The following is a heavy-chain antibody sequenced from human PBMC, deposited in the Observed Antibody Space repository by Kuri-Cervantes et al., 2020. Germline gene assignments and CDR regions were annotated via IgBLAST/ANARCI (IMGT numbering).Heavy chain of an antibody. J-gene: IGHJ6*02. Sequence: GESLKISCAASGFTFSSYARSWVRQAPGKGLEWVSVIYSGGSTYYADSVKGRFTISRDNSKNTLYLQMNSLRAEDTAVYYCARDLEDYYYGMDVWGQGTTVTVSS. CDR2: IYSGGST. CDR3: ARDLEDYYYGMDV. D-gene: IGHD1-1*01. V-gene: IGHV3-53*01. CDR1: GFTFSSYA.